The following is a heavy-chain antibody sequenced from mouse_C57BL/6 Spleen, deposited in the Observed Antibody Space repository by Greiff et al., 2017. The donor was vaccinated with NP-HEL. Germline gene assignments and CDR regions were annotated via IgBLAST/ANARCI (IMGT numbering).Heavy chain of an antibody. CDR1: GYTFTSYW. V-gene: IGHV1-52*01. J-gene: IGHJ4*01. CDR3: ARSDYGSSWGYAMDY. D-gene: IGHD1-1*01. Sequence: QVQLKQPGAELVRPGSSVKLSCKASGYTFTSYWMHWVKQRPIQGLEWIGNIDPSDSETHYNQKFKDKATLTVDKSSSTAYMQLSSLTSEDSAVYYCARSDYGSSWGYAMDYWGQGTSVTVSS. CDR2: IDPSDSET.